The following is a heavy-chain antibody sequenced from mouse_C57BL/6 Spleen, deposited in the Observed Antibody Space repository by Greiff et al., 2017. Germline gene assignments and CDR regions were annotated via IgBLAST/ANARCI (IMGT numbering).Heavy chain of an antibody. CDR3: ASSGCSSEGD. D-gene: IGHD1-1*01. CDR2: IYPSSGNT. CDR1: GYTFTSYG. J-gene: IGHJ2*01. V-gene: IGHV1-81*01. Sequence: QVQLQQSGAELARPGASVKMSCKASGYTFTSYGISWVKQRTGQGLEWIGEIYPSSGNTYYNEKFKGKATLTADKSSSTTYMELRSLTSEDSAVYFCASSGCSSEGDWGQGATLTVS.